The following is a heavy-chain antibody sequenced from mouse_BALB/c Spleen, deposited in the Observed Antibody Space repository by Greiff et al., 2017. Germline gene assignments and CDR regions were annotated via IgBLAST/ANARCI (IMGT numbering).Heavy chain of an antibody. D-gene: IGHD1-1*01. CDR3: ARNYGSSYDWYFDV. V-gene: IGHV1-14*01. CDR1: GYTFTSYV. CDR2: INPYNDGT. J-gene: IGHJ1*01. Sequence: EVQLQESGPELVKPGASVKMSCKASGYTFTSYVMHWVKQKPGQGLEWIGYINPYNDGTKYNEKFKGKATLTSDKSSSTAYMELSSLTSEDSAVYYCARNYGSSYDWYFDVWGAGTTVTVSS.